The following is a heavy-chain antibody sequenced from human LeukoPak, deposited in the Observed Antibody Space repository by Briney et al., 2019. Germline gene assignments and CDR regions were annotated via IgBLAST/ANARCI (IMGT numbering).Heavy chain of an antibody. CDR2: INHSGST. V-gene: IGHV4-34*01. CDR3: ARGGYSYGSYYFDY. D-gene: IGHD5-18*01. Sequence: SETLSFTCAVYGGSFSCYYWSWIRQPPGKGLERSGEINHSGSTNYNPSLKSRVTISVDTSKNQSYLQLSSVTAADTAVYYCARGGYSYGSYYFDYWGQGTLVTVSS. J-gene: IGHJ4*02. CDR1: GGSFSCYY.